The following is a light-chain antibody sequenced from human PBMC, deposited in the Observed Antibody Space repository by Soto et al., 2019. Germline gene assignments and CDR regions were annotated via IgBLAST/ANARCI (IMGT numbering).Light chain of an antibody. CDR2: DVN. V-gene: IGLV2-11*01. Sequence: QSVLTQSRSVSGSPGQSVTISCSGSSSDIGIYNYVSWYQHHPGKVPKVLIYDVNKRPSGVRDRFSGSKSGNTASLTISGLQADDEADYYCCSYAGRYTMVFGGETKLTVL. CDR3: CSYAGRYTMV. J-gene: IGLJ3*02. CDR1: SSDIGIYNY.